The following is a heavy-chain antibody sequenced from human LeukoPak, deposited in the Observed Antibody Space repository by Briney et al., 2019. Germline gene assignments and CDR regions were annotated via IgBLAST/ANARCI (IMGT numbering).Heavy chain of an antibody. V-gene: IGHV5-51*01. J-gene: IGHJ6*03. CDR3: ARLPYYYGSGPGYYMDV. CDR1: GYSFTSYW. Sequence: GESLKISCKGSGYSFTSYWIGWVRQMPGKGLEWMGIIYPGDSDTRYSPSFQGQVTISADKSISTAYLQWSSLKASDTAMYYCARLPYYYGSGPGYYMDVWGKGTTVTISS. D-gene: IGHD3-10*01. CDR2: IYPGDSDT.